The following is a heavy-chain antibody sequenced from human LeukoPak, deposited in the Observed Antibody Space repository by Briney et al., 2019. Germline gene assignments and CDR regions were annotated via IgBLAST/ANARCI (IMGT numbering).Heavy chain of an antibody. J-gene: IGHJ4*02. V-gene: IGHV3-30-3*01. CDR2: ISYDGSNK. D-gene: IGHD3-16*02. CDR3: AREALPIYDYVWGSYRSHYFDY. Sequence: GGSLRLSCAASGFTFSSYAMHWVRQAPGKGLEWVAVISYDGSNKYYADSVKGRFTISRDNSKNTLYLQMNSLRAEDTAVYYCAREALPIYDYVWGSYRSHYFDYWGQGTLVTVSS. CDR1: GFTFSSYA.